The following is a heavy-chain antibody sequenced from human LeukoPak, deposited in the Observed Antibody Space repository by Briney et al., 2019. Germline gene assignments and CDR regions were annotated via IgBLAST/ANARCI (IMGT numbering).Heavy chain of an antibody. CDR1: GYTFTGYY. Sequence: GASVKVSCKASGYTFTGYYMHWVRQAPGQGLEWMGWINPNSGGTNYAQKFQGRVTMTRDTSISTAYMELSRLRSDDTAVYYCARELEYYDILTGYYTTRYYYYMDVWGKGTTVTISS. D-gene: IGHD3-9*01. V-gene: IGHV1-2*02. CDR3: ARELEYYDILTGYYTTRYYYYMDV. CDR2: INPNSGGT. J-gene: IGHJ6*03.